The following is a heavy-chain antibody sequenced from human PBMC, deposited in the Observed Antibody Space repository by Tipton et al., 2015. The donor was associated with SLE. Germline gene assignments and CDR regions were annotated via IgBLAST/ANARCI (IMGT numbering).Heavy chain of an antibody. J-gene: IGHJ4*02. CDR1: GHTLSETP. D-gene: IGHD7-27*01. CDR3: ARSGDLDF. Sequence: QVQLVQSGAEVKKPGASVKVSCKVSGHTLSETPIHWVRQAPGKGPEWLGGYDPEGGETIYAQKFQGRVTMTEDTSTDTAYMELNSLRSEDTAVYYCARSGDLDFWGQGTQVTVSS. V-gene: IGHV1-24*01. CDR2: YDPEGGET.